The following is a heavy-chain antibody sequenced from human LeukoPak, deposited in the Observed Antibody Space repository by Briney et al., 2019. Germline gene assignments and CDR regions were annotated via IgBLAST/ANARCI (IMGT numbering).Heavy chain of an antibody. D-gene: IGHD1-26*01. V-gene: IGHV4-34*01. CDR2: INHSGST. CDR3: ARSVGATDY. CDR1: GGSFSGYY. J-gene: IGHJ4*02. Sequence: SEALSLTCAVYGGSFSGYYWSWIRQPPGKGLEWIGEINHSGSTNYNPSLKSRVTISVDTSKNQFSLKLSSVIAADTAVYYCARSVGATDYWGQGTLVTVSS.